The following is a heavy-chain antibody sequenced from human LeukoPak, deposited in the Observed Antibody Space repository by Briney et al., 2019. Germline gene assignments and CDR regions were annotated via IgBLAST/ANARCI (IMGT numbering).Heavy chain of an antibody. D-gene: IGHD2-15*01. CDR1: GYSISSGYY. CDR2: IYHSGST. Sequence: SETLSLTCAVSGYSISSGYYCGWIRQPPGKGLEWIGSIYHSGSTYYNPSLKSRVTISVDTSKNQFSLKLSSVTAADTAVYYCARRGSGLVVAATPWFDPWGQGTLVTVSS. CDR3: ARRGSGLVVAATPWFDP. V-gene: IGHV4-38-2*01. J-gene: IGHJ5*02.